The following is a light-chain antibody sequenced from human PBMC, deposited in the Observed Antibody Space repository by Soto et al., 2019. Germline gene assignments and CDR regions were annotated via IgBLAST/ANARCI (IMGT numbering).Light chain of an antibody. V-gene: IGKV2-30*01. CDR1: QSLVYSDGNTY. CDR2: QVS. Sequence: DVVMTQSPLSLPVTLGQPASISCRSSQSLVYSDGNTYLTWFQQRPGQSPRRLIYQVSNRYSGVPDRFSGSGAGSDFTLKISRVEAEDVGVYYCMQGTHWPPWTFDQGTRVEIK. J-gene: IGKJ1*01. CDR3: MQGTHWPPWT.